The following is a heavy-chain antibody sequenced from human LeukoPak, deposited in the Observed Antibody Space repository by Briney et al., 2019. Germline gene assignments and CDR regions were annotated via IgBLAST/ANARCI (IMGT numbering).Heavy chain of an antibody. CDR1: GFTFSSYS. Sequence: GGSLRLSCAASGFTFSSYSMNWVRQAPGKGLEWVSYISSSSSTIYYADSVKGRFTISRDNAKNSLYLQMNSLRAEDTAVYYCARLYNYYDSSGYLSDFDYWGQGTLVTVSS. J-gene: IGHJ4*02. CDR3: ARLYNYYDSSGYLSDFDY. D-gene: IGHD3-22*01. CDR2: ISSSSSTI. V-gene: IGHV3-48*01.